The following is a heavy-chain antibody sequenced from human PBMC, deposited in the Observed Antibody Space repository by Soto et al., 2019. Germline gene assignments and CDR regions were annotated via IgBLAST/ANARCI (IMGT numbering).Heavy chain of an antibody. CDR3: ARDQGSSWYQRYGMDV. CDR2: ISSSSSTI. Sequence: XGSLGLSCAASGFTFSSYSMNWVRQAPGKGLEWVSYISSSSSTIYYADSVKGRFTISRDNAKNSLYLQMKSLRDEDTAVYYCARDQGSSWYQRYGMDVWGQGTTVTVSS. CDR1: GFTFSSYS. J-gene: IGHJ6*02. D-gene: IGHD6-13*01. V-gene: IGHV3-48*02.